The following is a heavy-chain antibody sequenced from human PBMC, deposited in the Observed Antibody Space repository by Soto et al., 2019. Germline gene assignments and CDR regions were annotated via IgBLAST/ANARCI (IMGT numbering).Heavy chain of an antibody. CDR2: ISGSGGST. CDR1: GFTFSSYA. V-gene: IGHV3-23*01. CDR3: ARRAYQLLSGYYYYYMDV. Sequence: GGSLRLSCAASGFTFSSYAMSWVRQAPGKGLEWVSAISGSGGSTYYADSVKGRFTISRDNSKNTLYLQMNSLRAEDTAVYYCARRAYQLLSGYYYYYMDVWGKGTTVTVSS. D-gene: IGHD2-2*01. J-gene: IGHJ6*03.